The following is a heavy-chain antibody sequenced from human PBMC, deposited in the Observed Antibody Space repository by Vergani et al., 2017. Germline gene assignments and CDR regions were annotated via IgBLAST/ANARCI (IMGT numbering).Heavy chain of an antibody. J-gene: IGHJ3*02. CDR1: GFSLSTSGMC. CDR2: IDWDDDK. V-gene: IGHV2-70*15. Sequence: QVTLRESGPALVKPTQTLTLTCTFSGFSLSTSGMCVSWIRQPPGKALEWLARIDWDDDKYYSTSLKTRLTISKDTSKNQVVLTMTNMDPVDTATYYCARIHGDGYKGAFDIWGQGTMVTVSS. CDR3: ARIHGDGYKGAFDI. D-gene: IGHD5-24*01.